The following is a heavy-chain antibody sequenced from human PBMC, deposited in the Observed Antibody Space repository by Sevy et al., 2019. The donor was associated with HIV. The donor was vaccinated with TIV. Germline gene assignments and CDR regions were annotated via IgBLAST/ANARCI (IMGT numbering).Heavy chain of an antibody. V-gene: IGHV5-51*01. Sequence: GESLKISCKGSGYSFTSYWIVWVRQMPGKGLEWMGIIYPGDSDTRYSPSFQGQVTISADKSISTAYLQWSSLKASDTAMYYCARQGDYYGSWSRTDYYYYYMDVWGKGTTVTVSS. CDR1: GYSFTSYW. CDR2: IYPGDSDT. J-gene: IGHJ6*03. D-gene: IGHD3-10*01. CDR3: ARQGDYYGSWSRTDYYYYYMDV.